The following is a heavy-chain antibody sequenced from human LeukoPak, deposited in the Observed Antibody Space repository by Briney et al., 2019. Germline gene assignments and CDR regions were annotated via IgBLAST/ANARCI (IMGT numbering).Heavy chain of an antibody. CDR1: GYSISSGYY. D-gene: IGHD6-19*01. J-gene: IGHJ4*02. CDR2: IYHSGST. Sequence: SETLSLTCAVSGYSISSGYYWGWIRQPPGKGLEWIGSIYHSGSTYYNPSLKSRVTISVDTSKNQFSLKLSPVTAANTAVYYCASAKAGGWLLRYWGQGTLVTVSS. CDR3: ASAKAGGWLLRY. V-gene: IGHV4-38-2*01.